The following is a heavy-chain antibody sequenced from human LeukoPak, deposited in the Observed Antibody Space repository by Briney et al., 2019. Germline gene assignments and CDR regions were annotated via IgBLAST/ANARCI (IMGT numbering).Heavy chain of an antibody. CDR1: GFTFSIAW. CDR2: INQDGSEK. CDR3: SADPGDY. V-gene: IGHV3-7*01. J-gene: IGHJ4*02. Sequence: GGSLRLSCAASGFTFSIAWMSWVRQAPGKGLEWVANINQDGSEKYYVDSVEGRFNISRDNARNSLYLQMNSLGVDDTAVYFCSADPGDYWGQGTLVSVSS. D-gene: IGHD7-27*01.